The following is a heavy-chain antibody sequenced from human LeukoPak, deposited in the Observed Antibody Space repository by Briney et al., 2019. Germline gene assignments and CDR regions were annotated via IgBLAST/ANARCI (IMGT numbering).Heavy chain of an antibody. CDR3: VRESRPGGAMGLYHNLDY. CDR2: IKEDGTEK. Sequence: GGSLRLSCAASGFIFNSYWMTWVRQTPGKGLEWVANIKEDGTEKNLVDSVKGRFTISRDNTKNLLFLEMNNLRGDDTAIYYCVRESRPGGAMGLYHNLDYWGQGTLVAVSS. J-gene: IGHJ4*02. V-gene: IGHV3-7*01. CDR1: GFIFNSYW. D-gene: IGHD1-1*01.